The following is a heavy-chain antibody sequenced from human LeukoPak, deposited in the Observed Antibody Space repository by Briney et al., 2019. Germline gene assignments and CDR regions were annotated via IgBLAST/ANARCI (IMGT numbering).Heavy chain of an antibody. D-gene: IGHD6-6*01. CDR1: GFTVSNDY. Sequence: GGSLRLSCAASGFTVSNDYMSWVRQAPGKGLEWVSVIYSGGSTYYADSVKGRFTISRDTSKNTLSLQMDSLRAEDTAVYYCASLSLGHYWGQGTLVTVSS. CDR2: IYSGGST. CDR3: ASLSLGHY. V-gene: IGHV3-53*01. J-gene: IGHJ4*02.